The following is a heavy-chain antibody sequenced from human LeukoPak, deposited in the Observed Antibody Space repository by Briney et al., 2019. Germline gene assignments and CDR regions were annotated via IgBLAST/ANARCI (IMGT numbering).Heavy chain of an antibody. D-gene: IGHD2-15*01. CDR1: GGSISSGSYY. J-gene: IGHJ4*02. CDR3: ARQGSAYYFDF. CDR2: IYTSGST. Sequence: SETLSLTCTVSGGSISSGSYYWSWIRQPAGKGLEWIGRIYTSGSTNYNPSLKSRVTISVDTSKNQFSLQLNSVTAADTAVYYCARQGSAYYFDFWGQGLLVAVSS. V-gene: IGHV4-61*02.